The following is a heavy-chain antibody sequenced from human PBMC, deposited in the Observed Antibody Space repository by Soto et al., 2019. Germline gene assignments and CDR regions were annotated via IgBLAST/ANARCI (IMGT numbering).Heavy chain of an antibody. CDR2: TYYRSKWYN. J-gene: IGHJ6*03. CDR3: ARDGPAYSSSSSRTDYYYYYMDV. D-gene: IGHD6-6*01. Sequence: SQTLSLTCAISGDSVSSNSAAWNWIRQSPSRGLEWLGRTYYRSKWYNDYAVSVKSRITINPDTSKNQFSLQLNSVTPEDTAVYYCARDGPAYSSSSSRTDYYYYYMDVWGKGTTVTVSS. V-gene: IGHV6-1*01. CDR1: GDSVSSNSAA.